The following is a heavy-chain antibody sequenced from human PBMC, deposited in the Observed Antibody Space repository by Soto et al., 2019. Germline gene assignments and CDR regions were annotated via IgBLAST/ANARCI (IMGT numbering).Heavy chain of an antibody. Sequence: SETLSLTCTVSGGSISSYYWSRIRQPPGKGLEWIGYIYYSGSTNYNPSLKSRVTISVDTSKNQFSLKLSSVTAADTAVYYCARRYGSYGPASYFDYWGQGTLVTVSS. CDR1: GGSISSYY. V-gene: IGHV4-59*01. J-gene: IGHJ4*02. D-gene: IGHD1-26*01. CDR2: IYYSGST. CDR3: ARRYGSYGPASYFDY.